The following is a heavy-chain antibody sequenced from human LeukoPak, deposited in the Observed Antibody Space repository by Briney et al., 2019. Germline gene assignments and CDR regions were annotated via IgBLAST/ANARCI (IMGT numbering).Heavy chain of an antibody. V-gene: IGHV3-74*01. CDR1: GLTFSSYW. CDR3: ARGWHYGMVV. J-gene: IGHJ6*02. D-gene: IGHD5-24*01. CDR2: INSEGSST. Sequence: PGGSLTLSCTASGLTFSSYWVQWARQSREEGLVWVSRINSEGSSTRYGHSVEGRLTLSRHNDKNTLYLQKNSQRAEHRAVYYRARGWHYGMVVWGQGTTITVS.